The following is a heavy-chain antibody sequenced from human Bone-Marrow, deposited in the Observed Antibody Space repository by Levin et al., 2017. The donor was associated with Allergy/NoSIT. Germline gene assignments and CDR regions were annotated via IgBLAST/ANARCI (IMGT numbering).Heavy chain of an antibody. V-gene: IGHV3-53*01. Sequence: GESLKISCTASGFTLSTNYMSWVRQAPGKGLEWVSLIYTAGATYYADSVKGRFNISRDNSKNTLFLQMNSLSADDTAVYFCARDWPFGSGPYDAFDIWGPGTMVTVSS. J-gene: IGHJ3*02. CDR2: IYTAGAT. D-gene: IGHD3-10*01. CDR1: GFTLSTNY. CDR3: ARDWPFGSGPYDAFDI.